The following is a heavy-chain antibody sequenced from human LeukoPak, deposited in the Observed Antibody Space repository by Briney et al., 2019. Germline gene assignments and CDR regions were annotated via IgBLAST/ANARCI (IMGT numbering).Heavy chain of an antibody. CDR3: ARPYCSGGSCYSNYFDY. CDR1: GYTFTSYG. D-gene: IGHD2-15*01. CDR2: ISAYNGNT. V-gene: IGHV1-18*01. J-gene: IGHJ4*02. Sequence: ASVKVSCKASGYTFTSYGISWVRQAPGQGLEWMGWISAYNGNTNYAQKLQGRVTMTTDTSTSTAYMELRSLRSDDTAVYYCARPYCSGGSCYSNYFDYWGQGTLVTVSS.